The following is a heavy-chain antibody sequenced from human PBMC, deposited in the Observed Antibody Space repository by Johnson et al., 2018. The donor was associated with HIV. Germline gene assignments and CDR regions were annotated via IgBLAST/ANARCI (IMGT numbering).Heavy chain of an antibody. CDR2: ISKDGSNK. Sequence: QVQLVESGGGVVQPGRSLRLSCAASGFTFSSHAMHWVRQAPGKGLEWVAGISKDGSNKYYADSVKGRFTISRDNSKNTLYLQMNSLRAEDTAVYYCASAEIAAAATGHDAFDIWGQGTMVTVSS. CDR3: ASAEIAAAATGHDAFDI. J-gene: IGHJ3*02. CDR1: GFTFSSHA. V-gene: IGHV3-30*04. D-gene: IGHD6-13*01.